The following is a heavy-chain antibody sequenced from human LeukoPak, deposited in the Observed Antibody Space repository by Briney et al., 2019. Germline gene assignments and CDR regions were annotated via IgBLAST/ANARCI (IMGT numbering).Heavy chain of an antibody. D-gene: IGHD3-22*01. CDR3: AEADTSGYYWGVDY. V-gene: IGHV3-30*18. CDR1: GFTFSSYG. Sequence: GRSLRLSCAASGFTFSSYGMHWVRQAPGKGLEWVAVISYDGSDKYYADSVKGRFTISRDNSKNTLYVQMNSLRAEDTAVYYCAEADTSGYYWGVDYWGQGTLVTVSS. J-gene: IGHJ4*02. CDR2: ISYDGSDK.